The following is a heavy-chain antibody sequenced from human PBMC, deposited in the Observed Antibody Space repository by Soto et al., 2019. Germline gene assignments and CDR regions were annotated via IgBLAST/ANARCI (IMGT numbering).Heavy chain of an antibody. J-gene: IGHJ3*02. CDR2: ISGSGGST. D-gene: IGHD2-15*01. V-gene: IGHV3-23*01. CDR1: GFPFPSSA. CDR3: AKFLYLTQACYAFDI. Sequence: LRLSCAACGFPFPSSAISWVRQAPGKGLEWVSAISGSGGSTYYADSVKGRFTISRDNSKNTLYLQMNSLRAEDTAVYYCAKFLYLTQACYAFDIWGQGTMVTVSS.